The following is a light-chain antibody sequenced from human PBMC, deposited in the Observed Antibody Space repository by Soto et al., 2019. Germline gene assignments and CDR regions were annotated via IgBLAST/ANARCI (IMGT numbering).Light chain of an antibody. CDR2: GAS. CDR3: QLFGSSPRYT. CDR1: ESVTSTY. J-gene: IGKJ2*01. Sequence: EIVLTQSPGTLSLSPGERATLSCRTSESVTSTYLAGYQQKPGQPPRLLIYGASSRATGIPDRFSGSGSGTDFTLTISRLEPEDFAVYYCQLFGSSPRYTFGQGTKLEIK. V-gene: IGKV3-20*01.